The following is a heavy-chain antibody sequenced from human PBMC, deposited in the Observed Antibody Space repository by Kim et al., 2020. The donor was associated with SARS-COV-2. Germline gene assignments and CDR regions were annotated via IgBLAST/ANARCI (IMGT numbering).Heavy chain of an antibody. V-gene: IGHV3-74*01. D-gene: IGHD3-9*01. J-gene: IGHJ4*02. CDR1: GFTFSSYW. CDR2: INSDGSST. Sequence: GGSLRLSCAASGFTFSSYWMHWVRQAPGKGLVWVSRINSDGSSTSYADSVKGRFTISRDNAKNTLYLQMNSLRAEDTAVYYCARGYDILTGYTHCDYWGQGTLVTVSS. CDR3: ARGYDILTGYTHCDY.